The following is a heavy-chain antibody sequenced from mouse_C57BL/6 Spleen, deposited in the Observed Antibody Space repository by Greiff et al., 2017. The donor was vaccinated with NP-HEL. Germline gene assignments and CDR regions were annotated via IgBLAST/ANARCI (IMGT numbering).Heavy chain of an antibody. CDR1: GYTFTDYN. V-gene: IGHV1-22*01. CDR2: INPNNGGT. J-gene: IGHJ2*01. D-gene: IGHD1-1*01. CDR3: ARRNGSSYAY. Sequence: EVQLQQSGPELVKPGASVKMSCKASGYTFTDYNMHWVKQSHGKSLEWIGYINPNNGGTSYNQKFKGKTKLTVNKYSSTAYMELRSLTSDDSAVYYCARRNGSSYAYWGQGTTLTVSS.